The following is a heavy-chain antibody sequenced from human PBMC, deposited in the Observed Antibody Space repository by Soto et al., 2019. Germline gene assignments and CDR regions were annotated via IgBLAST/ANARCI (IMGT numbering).Heavy chain of an antibody. J-gene: IGHJ4*02. V-gene: IGHV1-18*01. CDR1: GYAFTTYG. D-gene: IGHD1-1*01. CDR3: ARGRYGDY. CDR2: ISAHNGNT. Sequence: QVHLVQSGAEVKKPGASVKVSCKGSGYAFTTYGITWVRQAPGQGLEWMGWISAHNGNTNYAQKLQGRFNVTRDTSTSTAYMELRSLKSDETAVYYCARGRYGDYWGQGALVTVSS.